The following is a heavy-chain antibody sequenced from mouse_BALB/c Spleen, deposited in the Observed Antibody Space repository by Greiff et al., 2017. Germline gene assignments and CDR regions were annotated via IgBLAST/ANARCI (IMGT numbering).Heavy chain of an antibody. Sequence: QLQLKESGAELLRPGTSVKISCKASGYPFTNYWLGWVKQRPGNGLGGIGDIYPGGGYTNYNEKFKGKATLTADTSSSTACMQLSSLTSEDSAVYFCARGRDYAMDYWGQGTSVTVSS. CDR1: GYPFTNYW. D-gene: IGHD3-3*01. CDR3: ARGRDYAMDY. V-gene: IGHV1-63*02. CDR2: IYPGGGYT. J-gene: IGHJ4*01.